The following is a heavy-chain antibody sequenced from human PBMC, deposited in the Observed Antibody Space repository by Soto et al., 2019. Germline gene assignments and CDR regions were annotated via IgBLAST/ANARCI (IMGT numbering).Heavy chain of an antibody. J-gene: IGHJ6*03. V-gene: IGHV3-74*01. CDR1: GFTFSSYW. D-gene: IGHD1-1*01. Sequence: EVQLVESGGGLVQPGGSLRLSCAASGFTFSSYWMHWVRQAPGKGLVWVSRINSDGTTTTYADSVKGLTTISRDHAKNSLYVEMNSLRAEDTAVYYCARVGTGYYYKDVWGKGTTVTVSS. CDR2: INSDGTTT. CDR3: ARVGTGYYYKDV.